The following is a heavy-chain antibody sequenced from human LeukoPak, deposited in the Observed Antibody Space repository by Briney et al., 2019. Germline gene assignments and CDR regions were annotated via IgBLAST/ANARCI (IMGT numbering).Heavy chain of an antibody. V-gene: IGHV4-59*08. CDR2: IYYSGST. J-gene: IGHJ3*02. CDR3: ATASYDYGDYGAFDI. Sequence: SETLSLTCTVSGGSISSYYWSWIRQPPGKGLEWIGYIYYSGSTNYNPSLKSRVTISVDTSKNQFSLKLSSVTAADTAVYYCATASYDYGDYGAFDIWGQGTMVTASS. D-gene: IGHD4-17*01. CDR1: GGSISSYY.